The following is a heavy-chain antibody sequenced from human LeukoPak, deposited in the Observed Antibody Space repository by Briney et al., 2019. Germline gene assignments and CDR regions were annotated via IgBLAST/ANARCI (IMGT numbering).Heavy chain of an antibody. V-gene: IGHV4-59*01. CDR1: GGSISNYY. CDR3: ARVDDTSGYFYKFDY. D-gene: IGHD3-22*01. CDR2: IHYSGST. J-gene: IGHJ4*02. Sequence: SETLSLTCSVSGGSISNYYWSWIRQPPGKGLEWVGYIHYSGSTNYNPSLKSRVTISVDTSKNQFSPKLTSVTAADTAVYYCARVDDTSGYFYKFDYWGQGTLVTVSS.